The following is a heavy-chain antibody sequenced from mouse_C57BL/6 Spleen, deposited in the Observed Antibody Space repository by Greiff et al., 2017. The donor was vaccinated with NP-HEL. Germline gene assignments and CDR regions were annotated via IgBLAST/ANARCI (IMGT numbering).Heavy chain of an antibody. Sequence: QVQLQQSGAELVRPGSSVKLSCKASGYTFTSYWMHWVKQRPIQGLEWIGNIDPSDSETHYNQKFKDKATLTVDKSSSTAYMQLSSLTSEDSAVYYCARWDYYGSSLNYFDYWGQGTTLTVSS. J-gene: IGHJ2*01. V-gene: IGHV1-52*01. D-gene: IGHD1-1*01. CDR1: GYTFTSYW. CDR3: ARWDYYGSSLNYFDY. CDR2: IDPSDSET.